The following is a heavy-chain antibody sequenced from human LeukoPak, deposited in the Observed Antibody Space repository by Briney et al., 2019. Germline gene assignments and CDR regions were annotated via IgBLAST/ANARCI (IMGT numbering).Heavy chain of an antibody. CDR3: TREGPQTGTSAFDI. CDR2: IWYDGSNK. J-gene: IGHJ3*02. CDR1: RFTFSSYG. V-gene: IGHV3-33*08. Sequence: GGSLRLSCAASRFTFSSYGMHWVRQAPGKGLEWVAVIWYDGSNKYYADSVKGRFTIFRDNSENTLSLQMNSLRAEDTAVYYCTREGPQTGTSAFDIWGQGTLVTVSS. D-gene: IGHD1-1*01.